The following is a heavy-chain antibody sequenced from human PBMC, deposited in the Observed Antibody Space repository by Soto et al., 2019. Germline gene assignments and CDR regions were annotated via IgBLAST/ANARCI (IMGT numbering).Heavy chain of an antibody. J-gene: IGHJ6*02. D-gene: IGHD6-6*01. CDR3: ARGEDSSSSYYYDGMDV. CDR1: GFTFSSYE. Sequence: EVQLVESGGGLVQPGGSLRLSCAASGFTFSSYEMNWVRQAPGKGLEWVSYISSSGSTIYYADSVKGRFTISRDNAKNSLHLQMNSLRAEDTAVYYCARGEDSSSSYYYDGMDVWGQGTTVTVSS. CDR2: ISSSGSTI. V-gene: IGHV3-48*03.